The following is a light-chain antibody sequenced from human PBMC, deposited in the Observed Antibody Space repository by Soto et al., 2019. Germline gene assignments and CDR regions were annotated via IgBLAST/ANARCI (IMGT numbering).Light chain of an antibody. CDR2: ATS. CDR1: QSINNN. Sequence: DIQMTQSPSSLSASVGDRVTISCRASQSINNNVNWYQQKPGKAPKVLIYATSNLQTGVPSRFSGAGSGTAFTLIINGLQPEDSATYFCQQSYNIPLAFAGGTKVEVK. V-gene: IGKV1-39*01. CDR3: QQSYNIPLA. J-gene: IGKJ4*01.